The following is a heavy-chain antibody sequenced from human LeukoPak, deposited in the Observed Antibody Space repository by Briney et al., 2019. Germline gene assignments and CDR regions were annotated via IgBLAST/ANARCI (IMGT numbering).Heavy chain of an antibody. J-gene: IGHJ4*02. CDR2: INPNGGDT. Sequence: ASVKVSCKASGYTFTGYYIHWVRQAPGQGLEWMGWINPNGGDTNYAQKFQGRVTMTRDTSISTAYMELSRLRSDDTAVYYCARGPHWDPHFDYWGQGTLVTVSS. CDR1: GYTFTGYY. D-gene: IGHD7-27*01. V-gene: IGHV1-2*02. CDR3: ARGPHWDPHFDY.